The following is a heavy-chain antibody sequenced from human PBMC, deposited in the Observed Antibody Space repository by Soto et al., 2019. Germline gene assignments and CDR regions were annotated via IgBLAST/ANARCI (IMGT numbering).Heavy chain of an antibody. D-gene: IGHD3-10*01. J-gene: IGHJ4*02. Sequence: SETLSLTCAVYGGSFSGYYWSWIRQPPGKGLEWIGEINHSGSTNYDPSLKSRVTISVDTSKNQFSLKLSSVTAADTAVYYCARGPLTMVRGIINWGQGTLVTVS. V-gene: IGHV4-34*01. CDR1: GGSFSGYY. CDR3: ARGPLTMVRGIIN. CDR2: INHSGST.